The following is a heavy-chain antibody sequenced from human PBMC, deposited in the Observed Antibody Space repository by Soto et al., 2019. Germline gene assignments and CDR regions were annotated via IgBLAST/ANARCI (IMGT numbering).Heavy chain of an antibody. Sequence: GGSLRLSSEPSGLTVSSNYVSWVRQAPGKGLEWVSIIYGGGVTSYADSVKGRFTVSRDNSKNTLYLQMNALRAEDTAVYYCAGDADTSSAFHYWGQGTLVTVSS. CDR3: AGDADTSSAFHY. J-gene: IGHJ4*02. V-gene: IGHV3-53*01. CDR1: GLTVSSNY. D-gene: IGHD2-2*01. CDR2: IYGGGVT.